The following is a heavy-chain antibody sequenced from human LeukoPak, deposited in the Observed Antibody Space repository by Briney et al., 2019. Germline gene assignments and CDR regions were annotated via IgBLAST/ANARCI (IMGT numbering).Heavy chain of an antibody. D-gene: IGHD3-9*01. CDR2: INHSGST. CDR3: ARGVRYFRT. Sequence: SETLSLTCAVYGGSFSGYYWSWIRQPPGKGLEWSGEINHSGSTNYNPSLKSRVTISVDTSKNQFSLKLSPVTAADTAVYYCARGVRYFRTWGQGTLVTVSS. J-gene: IGHJ4*02. V-gene: IGHV4-34*01. CDR1: GGSFSGYY.